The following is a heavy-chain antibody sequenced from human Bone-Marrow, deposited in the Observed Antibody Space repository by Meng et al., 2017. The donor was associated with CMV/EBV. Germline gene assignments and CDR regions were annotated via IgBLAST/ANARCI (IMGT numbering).Heavy chain of an antibody. Sequence: ETLSLTCTVSGGSISSGGYYWSWVRQAPGKGLEWVSGINWSGNRGYADSVKGRFTISRDNAKNSLYLQMNSLRAEDTALYYCGREYIAVREYHYGMDVWGRGTTVTVSS. D-gene: IGHD6-6*01. J-gene: IGHJ6*02. CDR2: INWSGNR. CDR1: GGSISSGGYY. V-gene: IGHV3-20*04. CDR3: GREYIAVREYHYGMDV.